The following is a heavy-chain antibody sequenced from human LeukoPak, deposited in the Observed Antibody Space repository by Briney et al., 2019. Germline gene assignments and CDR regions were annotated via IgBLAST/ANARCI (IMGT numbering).Heavy chain of an antibody. CDR1: GLSLSTSGVG. D-gene: IGHD2-2*01. V-gene: IGHV2-5*02. CDR3: AHGDCSSTSCYSYYFDY. J-gene: IGHJ4*02. CDR2: VYWDDDK. Sequence: ESGPTLVNPTQTLTLTCTFSGLSLSTSGVGVGWIRQPPGKALEWLALVYWDDDKRYSPSLKSRLTITKDTSKNQVVLTMTNMDPVDTATYYCAHGDCSSTSCYSYYFDYWGQGTLVTVSS.